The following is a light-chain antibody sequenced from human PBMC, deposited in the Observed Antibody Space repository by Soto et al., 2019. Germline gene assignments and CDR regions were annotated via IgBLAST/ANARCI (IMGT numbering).Light chain of an antibody. CDR3: QQYSTWPPIT. V-gene: IGKV3-15*01. Sequence: SLATLSVTPGESATLSCRASQSVSSKLAWYQQKPGQAPRLLIYGASTRATGIPARFSGSGSGTEFTLTISILQSEDFASHYCQQYSTWPPITFAQGARLEI. CDR1: QSVSSK. J-gene: IGKJ5*01. CDR2: GAS.